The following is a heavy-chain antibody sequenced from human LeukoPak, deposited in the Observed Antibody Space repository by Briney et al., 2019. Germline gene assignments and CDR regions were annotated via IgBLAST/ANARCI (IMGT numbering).Heavy chain of an antibody. J-gene: IGHJ4*02. D-gene: IGHD2-2*01. CDR3: ARQGVVVPAAYDY. V-gene: IGHV5-51*01. CDR2: IYPGDFDT. Sequence: GESLKISCKGSGYSFANYWIGWVRQMPGKGLEWMAIIYPGDFDTRYSPSFQAQVTISVDKSISTAYLQWSSLKASDTAIYYCARQGVVVPAAYDYLGQGTLVTVSS. CDR1: GYSFANYW.